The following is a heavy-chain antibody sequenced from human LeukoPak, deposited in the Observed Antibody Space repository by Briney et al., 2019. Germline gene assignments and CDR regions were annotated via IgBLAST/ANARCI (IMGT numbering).Heavy chain of an antibody. CDR1: GYIFTSYG. Sequence: ASVKVSCTASGYIFTSYGISWVRQAPGQGLEWMGWISAYNGNTSYAQKLQGRVTMTTDTSTSTAYMELRSLRSDDTAVYYCARAVAGMRAFDIWGQGTMVTVSS. D-gene: IGHD6-19*01. J-gene: IGHJ3*02. CDR3: ARAVAGMRAFDI. CDR2: ISAYNGNT. V-gene: IGHV1-18*01.